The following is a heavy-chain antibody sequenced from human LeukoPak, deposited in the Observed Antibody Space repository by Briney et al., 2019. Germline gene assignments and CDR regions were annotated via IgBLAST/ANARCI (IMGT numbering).Heavy chain of an antibody. Sequence: GGSLRLSCAASGFTFSNYEMNSVRHTPGKGLEWVSYISSSGSTIHYVDSVKGRFTISRDNAKNSLYLQMNSLRAEDTAVYYCAREGNWNDQDYWGQGTLVTVSS. CDR1: GFTFSNYE. CDR3: AREGNWNDQDY. CDR2: ISSSGSTI. J-gene: IGHJ4*02. V-gene: IGHV3-48*03. D-gene: IGHD1-20*01.